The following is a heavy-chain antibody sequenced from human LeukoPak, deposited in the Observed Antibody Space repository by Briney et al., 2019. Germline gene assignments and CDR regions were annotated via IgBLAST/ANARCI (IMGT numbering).Heavy chain of an antibody. J-gene: IGHJ4*02. V-gene: IGHV3-30*02. CDR3: AKALDTSTSIY. CDR1: GFSFSSYV. CDR2: IWFDGSIK. Sequence: GGSLRLSCAASGFSFSSYVMHWVRQAPGKGLEWVALIWFDGSIKYYADSVKGRFTISRDNSRNTLFLQMNSLRAEDTAVYYCAKALDTSTSIYWGQGTLVTVSS.